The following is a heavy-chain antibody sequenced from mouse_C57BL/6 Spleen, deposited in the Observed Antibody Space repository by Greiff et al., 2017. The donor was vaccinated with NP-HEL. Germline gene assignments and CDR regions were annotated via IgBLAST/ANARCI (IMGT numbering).Heavy chain of an antibody. Sequence: QVQLQQPGAELVKPGASVKLSCKASGYTFTSYWMQWVKQRPGQGLEWIGEIDPSDSYTNYNQKFKGKATLTVDTSSSTAYMQLSSLTSEDSAVYYCASGDYYGSSPLFDYWGQGTTLTVSS. V-gene: IGHV1-50*01. J-gene: IGHJ2*01. D-gene: IGHD1-1*01. CDR2: IDPSDSYT. CDR3: ASGDYYGSSPLFDY. CDR1: GYTFTSYW.